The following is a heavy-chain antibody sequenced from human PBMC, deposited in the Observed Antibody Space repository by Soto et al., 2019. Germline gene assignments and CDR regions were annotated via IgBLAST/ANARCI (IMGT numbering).Heavy chain of an antibody. J-gene: IGHJ4*02. V-gene: IGHV5-10-1*01. CDR3: ARPSRGGSSDF. D-gene: IGHD1-26*01. Sequence: PGESVKISCKTAGYTFTNSCISWVLQMPGKGLEWMGRIDPRDSYTTYSPSFRGHVTISVDKSISTAYLQWSSLKASDTAVYYCARPSRGGSSDFWGQGTLVTVSS. CDR2: IDPRDSYT. CDR1: GYTFTNSC.